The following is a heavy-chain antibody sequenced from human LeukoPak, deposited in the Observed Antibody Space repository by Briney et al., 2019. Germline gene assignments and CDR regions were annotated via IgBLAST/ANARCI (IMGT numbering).Heavy chain of an antibody. D-gene: IGHD3-16*01. V-gene: IGHV1-2*02. CDR2: INPNSGDT. Sequence: ASVKVFCKTSGFIFTGYYMHWVRQAPGQGLEWMGWINPNSGDTNYPQKFQGRVTMTRDTSITTVYLELSRLRSDDTAVYYCSRAGDTHDNFDYWGQGTLVTVSS. CDR3: SRAGDTHDNFDY. J-gene: IGHJ4*02. CDR1: GFIFTGYY.